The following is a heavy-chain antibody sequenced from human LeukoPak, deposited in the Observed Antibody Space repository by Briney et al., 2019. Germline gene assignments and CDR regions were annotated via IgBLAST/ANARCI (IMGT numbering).Heavy chain of an antibody. V-gene: IGHV1-18*01. CDR1: GYNFINHG. D-gene: IGHD3-10*01. Sequence: ASVKVSCKASGYNFINHGISWVRHAPGQGLEWMGWISPYNGNTNRPQKFQGRITMTTDTSTSTAYMELMSLTSDDTAVYFCTRVSALKWFWDLGAKHGMDVWGQGTTVIVSS. J-gene: IGHJ6*02. CDR3: TRVSALKWFWDLGAKHGMDV. CDR2: ISPYNGNT.